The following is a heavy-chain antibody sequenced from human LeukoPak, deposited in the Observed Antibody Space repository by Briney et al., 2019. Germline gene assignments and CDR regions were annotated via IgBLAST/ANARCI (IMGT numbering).Heavy chain of an antibody. J-gene: IGHJ5*02. CDR1: GYTFTSYA. CDR3: ARGASGSPTLNWFDP. D-gene: IGHD1-26*01. Sequence: ASVKVSCKASGYTFTSYAMHWVHQAPGQRLEWMGWINAGNGNTKYSQKFQGRVTITRDTSASTAYMELSSLRSEDTAVYYCARGASGSPTLNWFDPWGQGTLVTVSS. CDR2: INAGNGNT. V-gene: IGHV1-3*01.